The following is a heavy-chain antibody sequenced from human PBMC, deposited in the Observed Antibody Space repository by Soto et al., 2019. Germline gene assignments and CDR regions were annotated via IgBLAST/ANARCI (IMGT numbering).Heavy chain of an antibody. CDR1: GYTFTSYD. CDR3: ARVVLVLGDPAGAFDI. V-gene: IGHV1-8*01. Sequence: GESLKISCKASGYTFTSYDINWVRQATGQGLEWMGWMNPNSGNTGYAQKFQGRVTMTRNTSISTAYMELSSLRSEDTAVYYCARVVLVLGDPAGAFDIWGQGTMVTVSS. D-gene: IGHD2-8*02. CDR2: MNPNSGNT. J-gene: IGHJ3*02.